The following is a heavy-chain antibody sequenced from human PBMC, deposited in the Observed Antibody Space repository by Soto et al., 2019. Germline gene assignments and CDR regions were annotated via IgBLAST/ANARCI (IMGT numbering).Heavy chain of an antibody. CDR1: TGSISGYY. Sequence: SETLSLTCTVSTGSISGYYWSWIRQPPGKRLEWIGYIHYSGSINYNPSLKTRVTMSVDTSKNQFSLRLSSVTAADTAVYFCARHQGADFYTGYLYYFDYWGQGTLVTVSS. V-gene: IGHV4-59*08. J-gene: IGHJ4*02. D-gene: IGHD3-3*01. CDR2: IHYSGSI. CDR3: ARHQGADFYTGYLYYFDY.